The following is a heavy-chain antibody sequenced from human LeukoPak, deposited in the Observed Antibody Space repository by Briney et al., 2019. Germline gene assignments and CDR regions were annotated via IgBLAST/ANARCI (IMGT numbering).Heavy chain of an antibody. CDR1: GGSIRSSYYY. CDR2: IYDSGST. CDR3: ARAHYDFWSGYYTPFDY. Sequence: PSETLSLTCTVSGGSIRSSYYYWGWIRQPPGKGLEWIGSIYDSGSTYYNPSLKSRVTISVDTSKNQFSLKLSSVTAADTAVYYCARAHYDFWSGYYTPFDYWGQGTLVTVSS. J-gene: IGHJ4*02. D-gene: IGHD3-3*01. V-gene: IGHV4-39*07.